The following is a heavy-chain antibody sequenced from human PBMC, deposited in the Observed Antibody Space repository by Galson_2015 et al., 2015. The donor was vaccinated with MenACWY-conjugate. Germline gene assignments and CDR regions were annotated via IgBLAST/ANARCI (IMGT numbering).Heavy chain of an antibody. CDR1: GYTFTSYG. Sequence: SVKVSCKASGYTFTSYGISWVRQAPGQGLEWMGGISAYNGNTNFAQTLQGRVTMTTDTSTSTAYMELRSLRSDDTAVYYCARGGPIFGVVRADYWDQGTLVTVSS. CDR3: ARGGPIFGVVRADY. J-gene: IGHJ4*02. CDR2: ISAYNGNT. D-gene: IGHD3-3*01. V-gene: IGHV1-18*01.